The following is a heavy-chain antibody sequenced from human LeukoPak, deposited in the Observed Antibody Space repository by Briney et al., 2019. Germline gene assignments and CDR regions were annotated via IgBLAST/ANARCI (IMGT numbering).Heavy chain of an antibody. D-gene: IGHD6-6*01. V-gene: IGHV3-9*03. CDR1: GFSFSSYW. J-gene: IGHJ4*02. CDR3: AKGLVGSSIADFFDY. CDR2: ISWNSGSI. Sequence: GGSLRLSCAASGFSFSSYWMHWVRQAPGKGLEWVSGISWNSGSIGYADSVKGRFTISRDNAKNSLYLQMNSLRGEDMALYYCAKGLVGSSIADFFDYWGQGILVTVSS.